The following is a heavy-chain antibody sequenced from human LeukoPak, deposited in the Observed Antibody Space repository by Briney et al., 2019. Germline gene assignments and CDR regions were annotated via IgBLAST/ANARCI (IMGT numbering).Heavy chain of an antibody. CDR1: GGSISSSSYY. D-gene: IGHD3-10*01. J-gene: IGHJ4*02. Sequence: PSETLSLTCTVSGGSISSSSYYWGWIRQPPGKGLEWIGSIYYSGSTYYNPSPKSRVTISVDTSKNQFSLKLSSVTAADTAVYYCAREHENDYGSGTNFDYWGQGTLVTVSS. V-gene: IGHV4-39*07. CDR2: IYYSGST. CDR3: AREHENDYGSGTNFDY.